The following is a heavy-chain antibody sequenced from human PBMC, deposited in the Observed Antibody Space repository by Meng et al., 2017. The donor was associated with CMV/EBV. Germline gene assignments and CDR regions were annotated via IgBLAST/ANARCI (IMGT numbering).Heavy chain of an antibody. CDR2: ISSSGSLI. V-gene: IGHV3-48*03. D-gene: IGHD4-11*01. Sequence: GESLKIPCAASGFTFSDHEMNWVRQAPGKGLEWVSYISSSGSLIYYSDSVKGRFTNSRDNAKGSLYLQMNNLRVEDTAVYYCARETTDAFDIWGQGTLVTVSS. CDR1: GFTFSDHE. CDR3: ARETTDAFDI. J-gene: IGHJ3*02.